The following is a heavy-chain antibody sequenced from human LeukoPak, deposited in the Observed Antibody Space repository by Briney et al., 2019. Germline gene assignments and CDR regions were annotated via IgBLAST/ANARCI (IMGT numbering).Heavy chain of an antibody. V-gene: IGHV3-23*01. J-gene: IGHJ4*02. Sequence: GGSLRLSCAASGFTFSTYTMAWVRQAPGGGLEWVSGISGDGYSTYYADSVKGRFAISRDNSKSTLYLQMNSLRAEDTAVYYCAKDFGRNLGRPGYWGRGTRVTVSS. CDR2: ISGDGYST. D-gene: IGHD3-10*01. CDR1: GFTFSTYT. CDR3: AKDFGRNLGRPGY.